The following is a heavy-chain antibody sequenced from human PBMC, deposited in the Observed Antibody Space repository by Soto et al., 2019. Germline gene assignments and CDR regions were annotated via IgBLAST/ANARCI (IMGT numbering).Heavy chain of an antibody. Sequence: GGSLRLSCAASGFTFSSYGMHWVRQAPGKGLEWVAVISYDGSNKYYADSVKGRFTISRDNSKNTLYLQMNSLRAEDTAVYYCAKDRPWNWGQGTLVTVSS. CDR3: AKDRPWN. CDR1: GFTFSSYG. V-gene: IGHV3-30*18. CDR2: ISYDGSNK. D-gene: IGHD5-12*01. J-gene: IGHJ4*02.